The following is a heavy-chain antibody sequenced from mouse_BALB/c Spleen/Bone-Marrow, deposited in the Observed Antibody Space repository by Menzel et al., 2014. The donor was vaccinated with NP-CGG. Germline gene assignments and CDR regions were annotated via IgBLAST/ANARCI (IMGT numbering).Heavy chain of an antibody. J-gene: IGHJ2*01. CDR1: GYTFTDYN. D-gene: IGHD2-9*01. CDR2: TNPNNGGT. Sequence: VQLKQSGPELVKPGASVKIPCKASGYTFTDYNMDWVKQSHGKSLEWIGDTNPNNGGTIYNQKFKGKATLTVDKSSSTAYMELRSPTSEDTAVYYCARSAYYGYYFDYWGQGTTLTVSS. V-gene: IGHV1-18*01. CDR3: ARSAYYGYYFDY.